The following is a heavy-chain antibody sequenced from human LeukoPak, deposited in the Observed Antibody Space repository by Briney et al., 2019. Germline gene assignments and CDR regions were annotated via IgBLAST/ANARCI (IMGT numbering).Heavy chain of an antibody. CDR3: ARRYCSGGSCYGYFDY. J-gene: IGHJ4*02. Sequence: GGSLRLSCAASGFTFSSYWMSWVRQAPGKGLEWVANIKQDGSEKYYVDSVKGRFTISSDNAKNSLSLQMSSLRAEDTGVYYCARRYCSGGSCYGYFDYWGQGTLVTVSS. V-gene: IGHV3-7*01. CDR2: IKQDGSEK. CDR1: GFTFSSYW. D-gene: IGHD2-15*01.